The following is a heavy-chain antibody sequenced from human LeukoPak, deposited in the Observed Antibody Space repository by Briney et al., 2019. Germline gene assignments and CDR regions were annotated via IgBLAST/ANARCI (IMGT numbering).Heavy chain of an antibody. CDR1: GFTVSSNY. V-gene: IGHV3-66*01. J-gene: IGHJ4*02. D-gene: IGHD3-9*01. CDR2: IYSGGST. Sequence: GGPLRLSCAASGFTVSSNYMSWVRQAPGKGLEWVSVIYSGGSTYYADSVKGRFTISRDNSKNTLYLQMNSLRAEDTAVYYCARAPKRILTGYYFDYWGQGTLVTVSS. CDR3: ARAPKRILTGYYFDY.